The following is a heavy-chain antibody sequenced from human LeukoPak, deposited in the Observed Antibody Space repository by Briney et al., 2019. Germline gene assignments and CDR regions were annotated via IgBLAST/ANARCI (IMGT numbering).Heavy chain of an antibody. Sequence: PGGSLRLSCAASGFTFSSFEMNWVRQAPGKGLEWVSYISSSRSTIYYADSVKGRFTISRDNAKNSLYLQMNSLRVEDTAVYYCAKDRGDWRSLGMDVWGQGTTVTVSS. CDR3: AKDRGDWRSLGMDV. D-gene: IGHD2-21*02. CDR2: ISSSRSTI. CDR1: GFTFSSFE. J-gene: IGHJ6*02. V-gene: IGHV3-48*03.